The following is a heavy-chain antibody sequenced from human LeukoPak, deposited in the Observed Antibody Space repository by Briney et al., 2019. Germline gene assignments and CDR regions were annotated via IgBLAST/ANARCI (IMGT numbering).Heavy chain of an antibody. V-gene: IGHV3-30*18. CDR1: GFSFSTYG. CDR2: ISYDGTNE. CDR3: AKDTVGQYGDPDY. D-gene: IGHD4-17*01. J-gene: IGHJ4*02. Sequence: GGSLRLSCAASGFSFSTYGMHWVRQAPGKGLEWVAVISYDGTNEYYADSVKGRFIMSRDNSKNTLYLQMNSLRAEDTAVYYCAKDTVGQYGDPDYWGQGTLVTVSS.